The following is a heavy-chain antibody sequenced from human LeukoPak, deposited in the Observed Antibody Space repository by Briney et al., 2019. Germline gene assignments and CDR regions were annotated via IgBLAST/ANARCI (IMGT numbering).Heavy chain of an antibody. D-gene: IGHD3-10*01. CDR1: GFTFSSYS. V-gene: IGHV3-21*01. CDR2: ISSSSSYI. J-gene: IGHJ4*02. CDR3: ARDWASYGSGIH. Sequence: GGSLRLSCAASGFTFSSYSMNWVRQAPGKGLEWVSSISSSSSYIYYADSVKGRFTISRDNAKNSLYLQMNSLRAEDTAVYYCARDWASYGSGIHWGQGTLVTVSS.